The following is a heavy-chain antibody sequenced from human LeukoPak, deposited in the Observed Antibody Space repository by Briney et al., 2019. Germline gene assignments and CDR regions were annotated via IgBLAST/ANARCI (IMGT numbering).Heavy chain of an antibody. D-gene: IGHD5-12*01. CDR2: LIPVLGMS. CDR3: ARDRGGGFDLAFFDH. J-gene: IGHJ4*02. CDR1: GYTFISHD. V-gene: IGHV1-69*04. Sequence: SVKVSCKTSGYTFISHDINWVRQATGQGLEWMGRLIPVLGMSHYAPGFQGRVTLTADRSTNTAYMELDRLTSDDTAVYFCARDRGGGFDLAFFDHWGQGTLVTVSS.